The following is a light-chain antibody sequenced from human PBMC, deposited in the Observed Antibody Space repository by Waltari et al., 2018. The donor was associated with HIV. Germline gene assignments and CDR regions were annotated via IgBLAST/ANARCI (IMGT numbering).Light chain of an antibody. CDR3: AAWDDSLNGRI. CDR2: LNK. Sequence: QSVLTQPPSASGPPGQRVTISCSGSNSNIGSNTVSWFQQLPGTAPKLLIYLNKHRPAGFPDRISGSKSGTSAFLAISGLQSEDEAHYYCAAWDDSLNGRIFGGGTKLTVL. J-gene: IGLJ2*01. V-gene: IGLV1-44*01. CDR1: NSNIGSNT.